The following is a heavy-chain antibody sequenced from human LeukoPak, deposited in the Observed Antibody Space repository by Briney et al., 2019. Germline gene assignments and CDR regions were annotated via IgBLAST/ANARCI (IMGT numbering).Heavy chain of an antibody. J-gene: IGHJ4*02. V-gene: IGHV4-34*01. Sequence: SETLSLTCAVYGGFFSGYYWSWIRQPPGKGLEWIGEINHSGSTNYNPSLKSRVTISVDTSKNQFSLKLSSVTAADTAVYYCARLDYGDYVVDYWGQGTLVTVSS. D-gene: IGHD4-17*01. CDR2: INHSGST. CDR1: GGFFSGYY. CDR3: ARLDYGDYVVDY.